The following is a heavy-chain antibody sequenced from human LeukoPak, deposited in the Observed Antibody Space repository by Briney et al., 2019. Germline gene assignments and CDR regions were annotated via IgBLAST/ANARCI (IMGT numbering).Heavy chain of an antibody. J-gene: IGHJ6*03. CDR3: ARDRSDYDFWSGYSEPYYYMDV. D-gene: IGHD3-3*01. CDR2: INPNSGGT. V-gene: IGHV1-2*02. Sequence: ASVKVSCKASGYTFTGYYMHWVRQAPGQGLEWMGWINPNSGGTNYAQKFQGRVTMTRDTSISTAYMELSRLRSDDTAVYYCARDRSDYDFWSGYSEPYYYMDVWGKGTTVTVSS. CDR1: GYTFTGYY.